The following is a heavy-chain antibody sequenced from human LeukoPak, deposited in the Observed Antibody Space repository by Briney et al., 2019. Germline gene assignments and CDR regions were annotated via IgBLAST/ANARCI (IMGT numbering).Heavy chain of an antibody. V-gene: IGHV4-30-4*01. D-gene: IGHD3-10*01. CDR2: IYYSGST. CDR3: AREVVRGVIIKSFDY. J-gene: IGHJ4*02. CDR1: GGSISSGDYY. Sequence: PSQTLSLTCTVSGGSISSGDYYWSWIRQPPGKGLEWIGYIYYSGSTYYNPSLKSRVTISVDTSKNQFSLKLSSVTAADTAVYYCAREVVRGVIIKSFDYWGQGTLVTVSS.